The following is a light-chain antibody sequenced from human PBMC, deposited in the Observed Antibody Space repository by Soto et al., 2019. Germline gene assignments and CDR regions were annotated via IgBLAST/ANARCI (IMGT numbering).Light chain of an antibody. Sequence: QAVVTQSPSASASLGASVKLTCTLSSGHSNYAIAWHQQQPEKGPRYLMKLNSDGSHTKGDGIPDRFSGSSSGAERYLTISSLQSEDEADYYCQTWGTAIVVFGGGTKVTVL. CDR2: LNSDGSH. J-gene: IGLJ2*01. V-gene: IGLV4-69*01. CDR3: QTWGTAIVV. CDR1: SGHSNYA.